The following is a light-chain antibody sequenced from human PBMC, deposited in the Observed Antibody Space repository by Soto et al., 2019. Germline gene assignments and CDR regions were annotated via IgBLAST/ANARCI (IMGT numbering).Light chain of an antibody. V-gene: IGLV2-14*01. J-gene: IGLJ1*01. Sequence: QSALTQPASVSGSPGQSITISCTGTSSDVCGYNYVSWYQQHPGKAPKLMIYEVSNRPSGVSNRFSGSKSGNTASLTISGLQAEDEADYYCSSYTGSSTPYVFGTGTKVTVL. CDR1: SSDVCGYNY. CDR2: EVS. CDR3: SSYTGSSTPYV.